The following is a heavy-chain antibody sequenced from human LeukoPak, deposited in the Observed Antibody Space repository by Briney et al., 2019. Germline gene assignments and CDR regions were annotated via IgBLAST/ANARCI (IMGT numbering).Heavy chain of an antibody. D-gene: IGHD4-11*01. CDR1: GGSISSGSYY. J-gene: IGHJ6*02. Sequence: PSQTLSLTCTVSGGSISSGSYYWSWIRQPAGKGLEWIGRIYTSGSTNYNPSLKSRVTISVDTSKNQFSLKLSSVTAADTAVYYCASTTVTPYYYYSMDVWGQGTTVTVSS. CDR2: IYTSGST. V-gene: IGHV4-61*02. CDR3: ASTTVTPYYYYSMDV.